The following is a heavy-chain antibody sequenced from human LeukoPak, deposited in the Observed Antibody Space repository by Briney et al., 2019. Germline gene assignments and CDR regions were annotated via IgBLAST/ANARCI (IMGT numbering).Heavy chain of an antibody. D-gene: IGHD3-3*01. J-gene: IGHJ3*02. CDR1: GYTFTSYY. Sequence: ASVKVSCKASGYTFTSYYMHWVRQAPGQGLEWMGIINPSGGSTSYAQKFQGRVTMTEDTSTDTAYMELSSLRSEDTAVYYCATGRITIFGSGTFDIWGQGTMVTVSS. V-gene: IGHV1-46*01. CDR2: INPSGGST. CDR3: ATGRITIFGSGTFDI.